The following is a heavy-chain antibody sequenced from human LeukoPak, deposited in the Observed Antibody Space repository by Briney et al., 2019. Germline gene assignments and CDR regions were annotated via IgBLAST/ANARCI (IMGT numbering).Heavy chain of an antibody. Sequence: GGPLRLSCLTSGFTFRDYGLGWVRQAPGMGLEWVSFTRSKIYGGAPEYAASVRGRFSVSRDDSESVAYLQMNNLKSEDTGVYYCARGQTVPEAKYYFDFWSPGTLVTVSS. V-gene: IGHV3-49*04. J-gene: IGHJ4*02. CDR1: GFTFRDYG. CDR2: TRSKIYGGAP. D-gene: IGHD2/OR15-2a*01. CDR3: ARGQTVPEAKYYFDF.